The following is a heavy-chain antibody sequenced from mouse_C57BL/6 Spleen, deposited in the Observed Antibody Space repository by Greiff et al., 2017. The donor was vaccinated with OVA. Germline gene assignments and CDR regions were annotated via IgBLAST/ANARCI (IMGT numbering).Heavy chain of an antibody. V-gene: IGHV1-26*01. CDR1: GYTFTDYY. J-gene: IGHJ3*01. Sequence: EVQLQQSGPELVKPGASVKISCKASGYTFTDYYMNWVKQSHGKSLEWIGDINPNNGGTSYNQKFKGKDTLTVDKSSSTAYMELRSLTSEDSAVYYCARRGTYALLVPFAYWGQGTLVTVSA. CDR3: ARRGTYALLVPFAY. CDR2: INPNNGGT. D-gene: IGHD6-5*01.